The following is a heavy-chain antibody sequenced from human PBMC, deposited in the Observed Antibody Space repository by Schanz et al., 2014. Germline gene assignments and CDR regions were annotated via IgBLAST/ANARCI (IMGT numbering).Heavy chain of an antibody. Sequence: QVQLQESGPGLVKPSETLSLPCTVSAAFISRYYWSWVRQAPGKGLEWIGYVNYIGSTKYNPSLESRVAISADTSKKQFSLKMTSVTTADTAVYYCASTHWFGSGTTIVDYWGQGTLVTVSS. CDR1: AAFISRYY. CDR3: ASTHWFGSGTTIVDY. J-gene: IGHJ4*02. V-gene: IGHV4-59*01. D-gene: IGHD3-10*01. CDR2: VNYIGST.